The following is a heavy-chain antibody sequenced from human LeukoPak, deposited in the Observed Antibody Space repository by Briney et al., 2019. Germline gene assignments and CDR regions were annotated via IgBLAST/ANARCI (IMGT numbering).Heavy chain of an antibody. CDR3: ARVRRSTGTNDY. J-gene: IGHJ4*02. CDR1: GYTFTNYG. D-gene: IGHD2-8*01. V-gene: IGHV1-2*02. CDR2: INPNSGGT. Sequence: ASVKVSCKASGYTFTNYGINWVRQAPGQGLEWMGWINPNSGGTNYAQKFQGRVTMTRDTSISTAYMELSRLRSDDTAVYYCARVRRSTGTNDYWGQGTLVTVSS.